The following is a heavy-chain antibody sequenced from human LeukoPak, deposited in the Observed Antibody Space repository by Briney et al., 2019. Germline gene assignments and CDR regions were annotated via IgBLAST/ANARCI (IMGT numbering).Heavy chain of an antibody. CDR3: ARDLGYCGGDCYSPYYFDY. D-gene: IGHD2-21*01. CDR1: GFTFSSYS. V-gene: IGHV3-48*04. J-gene: IGHJ4*02. Sequence: GGPLRLSCAASGFTFSSYSMNWVREAPGKGLEWLSYISYTGTTISYADSVKGRFTISRDNAKDSLYLQMNSLRAEDTAVYYCARDLGYCGGDCYSPYYFDYWGQGTLVTVSS. CDR2: ISYTGTTI.